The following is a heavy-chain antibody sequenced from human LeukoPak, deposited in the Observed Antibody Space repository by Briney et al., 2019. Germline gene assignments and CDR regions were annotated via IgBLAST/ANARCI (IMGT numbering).Heavy chain of an antibody. CDR3: AKDWPLLWFGELLSIDY. D-gene: IGHD3-10*01. CDR1: GFTFSSYA. Sequence: GGSLRLSCAASGFTFSSYAMSWVRQAPGKGLEWVSAISGSGSSTYYTDSVKGRFTISRDNSKNTLYLQMNSLRAEDTAVYYCAKDWPLLWFGELLSIDYWGQGTLVTVSS. V-gene: IGHV3-23*01. CDR2: ISGSGSST. J-gene: IGHJ4*02.